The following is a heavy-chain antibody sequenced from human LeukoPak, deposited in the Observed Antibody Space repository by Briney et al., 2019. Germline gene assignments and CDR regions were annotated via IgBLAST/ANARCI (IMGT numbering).Heavy chain of an antibody. V-gene: IGHV4-59*01. CDR1: GVSISTYY. CDR3: AREANYYFEGTFDY. D-gene: IGHD3-3*01. J-gene: IGHJ4*02. Sequence: RPSETLSLTCTVSGVSISTYYWSWTRQPPGKGLEWIGYIYSSGTTNYNPSLKSRVTISIDTSKNEFSLRLTSVTAADTAVYYCAREANYYFEGTFDYWGQGSLVTVSS. CDR2: IYSSGTT.